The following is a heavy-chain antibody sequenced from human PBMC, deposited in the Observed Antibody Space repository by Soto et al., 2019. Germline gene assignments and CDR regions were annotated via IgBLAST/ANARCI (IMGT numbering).Heavy chain of an antibody. Sequence: QVQLVESGGGVVQPGRSLRLSCAASGFTFSSYAMHWVRQAPGKGLEWVSLISYDGSNEYYADSVKGRFTISRDSSKNTLYLQMNSLRAEDTAVYYCARDRGGTYLFPDYCGQGTLVTVSS. CDR1: GFTFSSYA. CDR2: ISYDGSNE. J-gene: IGHJ4*02. V-gene: IGHV3-30-3*01. CDR3: ARDRGGTYLFPDY. D-gene: IGHD1-26*01.